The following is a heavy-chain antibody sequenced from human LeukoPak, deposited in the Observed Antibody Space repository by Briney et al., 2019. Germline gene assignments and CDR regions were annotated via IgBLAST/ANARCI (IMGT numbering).Heavy chain of an antibody. Sequence: SETLSLTCTVSGGSLSSFYWSWIRQPPGKGLEWIGYLYYSGSTDYNPSVKSRVTISVDTSKSQFSLTLSSVTAADTAVYYCARHLSSDYGDFYLDYWGQGTPVTVSS. CDR2: LYYSGST. CDR3: ARHLSSDYGDFYLDY. D-gene: IGHD4-17*01. J-gene: IGHJ4*02. CDR1: GGSLSSFY. V-gene: IGHV4-59*08.